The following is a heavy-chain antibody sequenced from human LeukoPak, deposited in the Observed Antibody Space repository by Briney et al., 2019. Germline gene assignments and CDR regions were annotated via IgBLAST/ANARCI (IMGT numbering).Heavy chain of an antibody. D-gene: IGHD3-10*01. CDR3: AKDEGVLLWFGELSS. J-gene: IGHJ5*02. V-gene: IGHV3-30*18. Sequence: PGGSLRLSCAASGFTFSSYWMHWVRQAPGKGLEWVAVISYDGSNKYYADSVKGRFTISRDNSKNTLYLQMNSLRAEDTAVYYCAKDEGVLLWFGELSSWGQGTLVTVSS. CDR1: GFTFSSYW. CDR2: ISYDGSNK.